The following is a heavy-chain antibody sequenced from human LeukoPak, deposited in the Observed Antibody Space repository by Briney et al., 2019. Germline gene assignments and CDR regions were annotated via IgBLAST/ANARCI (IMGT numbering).Heavy chain of an antibody. CDR2: FDLEDGET. J-gene: IGHJ4*02. Sequence: ASVKVSCKVSGYTLTELSMHWVRQAPGEGLEWMGGFDLEDGETIYAQKFQGRVTMTEDTSTDTAYMELSSLRSEDTAVYYCATTGFEVAYYFDYWGQGTLVTVSS. V-gene: IGHV1-24*01. CDR1: GYTLTELS. D-gene: IGHD5-24*01. CDR3: ATTGFEVAYYFDY.